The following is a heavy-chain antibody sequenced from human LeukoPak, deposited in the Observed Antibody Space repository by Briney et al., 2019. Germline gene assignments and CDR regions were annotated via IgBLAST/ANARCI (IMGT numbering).Heavy chain of an antibody. CDR1: GYTFTDYY. CDR3: ARPADYSPAWDY. J-gene: IGHJ4*02. Sequence: ATVKISCKVSGYTFTDYYMHWVHQAPRKGLEWMGLVDPEDGETIYAEKFQGRVTITADTSTDTAYMELSSLRSEDTAVYYCARPADYSPAWDYWGQGTLVTVSS. V-gene: IGHV1-69-2*01. D-gene: IGHD2-15*01. CDR2: VDPEDGET.